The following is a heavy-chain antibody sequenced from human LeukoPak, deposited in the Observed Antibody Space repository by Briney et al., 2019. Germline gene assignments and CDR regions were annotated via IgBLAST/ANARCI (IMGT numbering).Heavy chain of an antibody. Sequence: GGFLRLSCAASGFTFSSYSMNWVRQAPGKGLEWVSSISSSSSYIYYADSVKGRFTISRDNAKNSLYLQMNSLRAEDTAVYYCARDVSGSYPKFDYWGQGTLVTVSS. CDR1: GFTFSSYS. D-gene: IGHD1-26*01. V-gene: IGHV3-21*01. CDR3: ARDVSGSYPKFDY. CDR2: ISSSSSYI. J-gene: IGHJ4*02.